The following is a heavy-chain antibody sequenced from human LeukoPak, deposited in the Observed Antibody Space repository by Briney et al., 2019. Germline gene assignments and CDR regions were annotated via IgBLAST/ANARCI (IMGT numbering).Heavy chain of an antibody. J-gene: IGHJ4*02. D-gene: IGHD3-22*01. CDR3: ASLVGSSGYYGY. CDR1: DDSVTSSRYY. V-gene: IGHV4-61*01. Sequence: SETLSLTCTVSDDSVTSSRYYWSWIRQPPGKGLEWIGYIYYSGSTNYNPSLKSRVTISVDTSKNQFSLKLSSVTAADTAVYYCASLVGSSGYYGYWGQGTLVTVSS. CDR2: IYYSGST.